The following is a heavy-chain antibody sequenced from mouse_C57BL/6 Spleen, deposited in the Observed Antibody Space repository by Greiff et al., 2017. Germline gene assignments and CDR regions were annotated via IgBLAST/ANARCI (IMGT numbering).Heavy chain of an antibody. Sequence: QVQLQQPGAELVKPGASVKLSCKASGYTFTSYWMQWVKQRPGQGLEWIGEIDPSDSYTNYNQKFKGKATLNVDTSSSTAYMQLSSLTSEDSAVYYCERGRKYYGTAMDYWGQGTSVTVSS. CDR3: ERGRKYYGTAMDY. J-gene: IGHJ4*01. CDR2: IDPSDSYT. D-gene: IGHD1-1*01. CDR1: GYTFTSYW. V-gene: IGHV1-50*01.